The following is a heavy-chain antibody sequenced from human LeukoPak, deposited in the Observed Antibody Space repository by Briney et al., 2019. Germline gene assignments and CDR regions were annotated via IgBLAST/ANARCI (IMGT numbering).Heavy chain of an antibody. D-gene: IGHD3-3*01. CDR2: IIPIFGTA. Sequence: ASVKVSCKASGGTFSSYAISWVRQAPGQGLEWMGGIIPIFGTANYAQKFQGRVTITADESTSTAYMELGSLRSEDTAVYYCAESITIFGVVLDSWFDPWGQGTLVTVSS. J-gene: IGHJ5*02. CDR3: AESITIFGVVLDSWFDP. V-gene: IGHV1-69*13. CDR1: GGTFSSYA.